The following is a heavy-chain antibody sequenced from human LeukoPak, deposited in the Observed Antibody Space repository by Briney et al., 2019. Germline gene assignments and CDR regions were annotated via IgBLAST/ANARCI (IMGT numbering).Heavy chain of an antibody. CDR1: GFTFSSYA. J-gene: IGHJ1*01. CDR3: TTDRLFFQH. D-gene: IGHD2/OR15-2a*01. CDR2: ISGSGGST. V-gene: IGHV3-23*01. Sequence: GGSLRLSCAASGFTFSSYAMSWVRQAPGKGLEWVSAISGSGGSTYYADSVKGRFTISRDNSKNTLYLQLNSLKAEDTAVYYCTTDRLFFQHWGQGTLVTVSS.